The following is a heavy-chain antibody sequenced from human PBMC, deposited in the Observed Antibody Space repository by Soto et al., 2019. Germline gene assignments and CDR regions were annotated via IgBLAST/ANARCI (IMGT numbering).Heavy chain of an antibody. Sequence: SVKVSCKASGGTFSSYAISWVRQAPGQGLEWMGGIIPIFGTANYAQKFQGRVTITADESTSTAYMELSSLRSEDTAVYYCAREYPPYDSSGYWFDYWGQGTLVTVAS. CDR2: IIPIFGTA. D-gene: IGHD3-22*01. CDR1: GGTFSSYA. V-gene: IGHV1-69*13. J-gene: IGHJ4*02. CDR3: AREYPPYDSSGYWFDY.